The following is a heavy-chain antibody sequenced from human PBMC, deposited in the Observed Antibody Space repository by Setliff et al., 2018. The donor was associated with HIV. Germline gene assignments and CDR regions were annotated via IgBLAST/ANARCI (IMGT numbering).Heavy chain of an antibody. CDR2: FDPQYDKT. J-gene: IGHJ4*02. CDR1: GYTLTELS. CDR3: ATRAYDSRGYLRSRVSGAAFDI. V-gene: IGHV1-24*01. Sequence: ASVKVSCKVSGYTLTELSIHWVRQAPGKGLEWMGGFDPQYDKTFYAQKFQGRVTMSEDTSTDTAYMELSSRRSEDTAVYYCATRAYDSRGYLRSRVSGAAFDIWGQGIPVTVSS. D-gene: IGHD3-22*01.